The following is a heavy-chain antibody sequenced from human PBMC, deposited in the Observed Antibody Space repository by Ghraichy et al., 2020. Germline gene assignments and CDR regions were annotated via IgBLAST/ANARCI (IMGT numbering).Heavy chain of an antibody. J-gene: IGHJ3*02. CDR1: GDSVNSKNYF. V-gene: IGHV4-39*01. D-gene: IGHD2-2*01. CDR2: IYFSGNT. Sequence: SQTLSLTCVVSGDSVNSKNYFWGWIRLPPGKGLEWIGSIYFSGNTYDNPSLKSRVTISVDTSKNQFSLKLSSVTAADTAVYYCARQAGYCSSTTCAPDAFEIWRQGTVVTVSS. CDR3: ARQAGYCSSTTCAPDAFEI.